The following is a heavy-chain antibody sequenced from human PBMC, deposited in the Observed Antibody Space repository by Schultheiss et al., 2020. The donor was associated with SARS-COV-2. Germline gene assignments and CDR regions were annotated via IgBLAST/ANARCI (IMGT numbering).Heavy chain of an antibody. V-gene: IGHV3-48*01. Sequence: GGSLRLSCEASGFTFSNYNMNWVRQAPGQGLEWVASINGGSRIKFYADFVKGRFTISRDNAKNSLYLQINSLRVEDTAVYYCARGYSDYLDNWGQGTLVTVSS. J-gene: IGHJ4*02. D-gene: IGHD5-12*01. CDR2: INGGSRIK. CDR3: ARGYSDYLDN. CDR1: GFTFSNYN.